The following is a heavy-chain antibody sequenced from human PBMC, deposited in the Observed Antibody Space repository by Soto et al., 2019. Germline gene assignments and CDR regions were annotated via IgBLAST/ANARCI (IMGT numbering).Heavy chain of an antibody. V-gene: IGHV4-39*01. CDR3: DAFVVPASRNNRFDF. J-gene: IGHJ4*02. CDR2: IFYGGST. Sequence: PSETLSLTCIVSGVSIKTNDYYWGWVRQPPGKGLEWIGNIFYGGSTFYNPSLRTRLSISVDTSKNQFSLRLNSVTAADTAVYYCDAFVVPASRNNRFDFWGQGPPVPVSS. CDR1: GVSIKTNDYY. D-gene: IGHD2-15*01.